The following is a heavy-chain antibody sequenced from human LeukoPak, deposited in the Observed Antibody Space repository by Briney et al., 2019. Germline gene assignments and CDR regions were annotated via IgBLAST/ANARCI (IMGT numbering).Heavy chain of an antibody. V-gene: IGHV3-23*01. CDR3: AYLDSSGYYYGRLRY. D-gene: IGHD3-22*01. J-gene: IGHJ4*02. Sequence: GGSLRLSCTASGFTFSDHAMSWVRQTPAKGLESVSSISAGGDRTHYADFVKGRFTVSRDNSENTLYLHMNSLRAEDTAVYFCAYLDSSGYYYGRLRYWGQGTPVTVSS. CDR1: GFTFSDHA. CDR2: ISAGGDRT.